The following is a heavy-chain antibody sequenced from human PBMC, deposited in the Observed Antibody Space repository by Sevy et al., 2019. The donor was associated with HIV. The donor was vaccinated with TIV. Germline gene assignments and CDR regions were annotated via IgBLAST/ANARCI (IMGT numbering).Heavy chain of an antibody. J-gene: IGHJ4*02. D-gene: IGHD3-22*01. Sequence: GGSLRLSCAASGFTFSSYSMNWVRQAPGKGLEWVSSISSSSSYIYYADSVKGRFTISGDNAKNSLYLQMNSLRAEDTAVYYCARERKMYDSSGYYFHFDYWGQGTLVTVSS. V-gene: IGHV3-21*01. CDR2: ISSSSSYI. CDR1: GFTFSSYS. CDR3: ARERKMYDSSGYYFHFDY.